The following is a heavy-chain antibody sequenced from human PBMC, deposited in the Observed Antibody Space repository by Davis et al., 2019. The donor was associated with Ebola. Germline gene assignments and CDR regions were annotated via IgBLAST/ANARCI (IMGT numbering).Heavy chain of an antibody. D-gene: IGHD6-19*01. Sequence: GESLKISCAASGFTFSSYGMHWVRQAPGKGLEWVAFIRYDGSNKYYADSVKGRFTISRDNSKNTLYLQMNSLRAEDTAVYYCAKCLSAYSSGWYYFDYWGQGTLVTVSS. J-gene: IGHJ4*02. CDR2: IRYDGSNK. CDR3: AKCLSAYSSGWYYFDY. CDR1: GFTFSSYG. V-gene: IGHV3-30*02.